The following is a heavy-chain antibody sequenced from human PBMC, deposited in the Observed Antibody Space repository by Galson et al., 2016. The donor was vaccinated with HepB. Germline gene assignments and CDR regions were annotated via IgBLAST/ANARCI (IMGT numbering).Heavy chain of an antibody. CDR1: GFTFRNYG. D-gene: IGHD6-19*01. CDR2: IWHDGNNR. J-gene: IGHJ4*02. CDR3: ARDLNTAVFNVANFDN. V-gene: IGHV3-33*08. Sequence: SLRLSCAASGFTFRNYGMHWVRQVPGKGLEWVAVIWHDGNNRYYADSVKGRFTIARDNSQSTLYLQMNSLRAEDTALYYCARDLNTAVFNVANFDNWGQGTLVTVSS.